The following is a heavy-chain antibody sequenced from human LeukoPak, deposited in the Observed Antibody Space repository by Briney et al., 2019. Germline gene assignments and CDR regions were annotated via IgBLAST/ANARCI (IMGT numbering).Heavy chain of an antibody. Sequence: TGGSLRLSCAASGFTFSTYWMHWVRQAPGKGLVWVSRINNYGTSTSYSDSVKGRFTISRDNAKNTLYLQMNSLRAEDTAVYYCVRGDGAFDIWGQGTMVTVSS. CDR3: VRGDGAFDI. CDR2: INNYGTST. V-gene: IGHV3-74*01. J-gene: IGHJ3*02. CDR1: GFTFSTYW. D-gene: IGHD1-26*01.